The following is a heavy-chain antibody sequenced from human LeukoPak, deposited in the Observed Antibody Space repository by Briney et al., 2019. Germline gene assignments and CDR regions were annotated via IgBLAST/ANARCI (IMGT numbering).Heavy chain of an antibody. J-gene: IGHJ4*02. V-gene: IGHV3-66*01. CDR2: IYSGDTT. CDR3: ARAGGAIRGNY. D-gene: IGHD3-10*01. CDR1: GFIVSNNH. Sequence: GGSLRLSCAASGFIVSNNHINWIRQAPGKGLEWVSIIYSGDTTYYSDSVKGRFILSSDNSKNMLYLQMGSLRAEDMAVYHCARAGGAIRGNYWGQGTLVTVSS.